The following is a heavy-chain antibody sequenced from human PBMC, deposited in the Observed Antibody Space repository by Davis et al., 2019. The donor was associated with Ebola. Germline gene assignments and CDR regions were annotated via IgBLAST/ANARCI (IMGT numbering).Heavy chain of an antibody. CDR2: ISYDGSNK. CDR3: ARPLYYYDSSGYLEYFDY. CDR1: GFTFGDYA. D-gene: IGHD3-22*01. V-gene: IGHV3-30*04. J-gene: IGHJ4*02. Sequence: GGSLRLSCTASGFTFGDYAMSWVRQAPGKGLEWVAVISYDGSNKYYADSVKGRFTISRDNSKNTLYLQMNSLRAEDTAVYYCARPLYYYDSSGYLEYFDYWGQGTLVTVSS.